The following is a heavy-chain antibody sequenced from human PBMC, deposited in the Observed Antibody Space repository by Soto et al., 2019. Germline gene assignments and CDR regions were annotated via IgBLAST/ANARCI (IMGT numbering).Heavy chain of an antibody. V-gene: IGHV4-39*01. CDR3: ARQRTGTPSYFDY. CDR2: IYYSGST. J-gene: IGHJ4*02. Sequence: PSETLSLTCTVSGGSISSSSYYWGWIRQPPGKGLEWIGSIYYSGSTYYNPSLKSRVTISADTSKNQFSLKLSSVTAADTAVYYCARQRTGTPSYFDYWDQGTLVTVSS. D-gene: IGHD1-7*01. CDR1: GGSISSSSYY.